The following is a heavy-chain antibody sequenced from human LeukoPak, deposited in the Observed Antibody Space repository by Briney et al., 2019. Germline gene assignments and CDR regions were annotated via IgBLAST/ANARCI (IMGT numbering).Heavy chain of an antibody. D-gene: IGHD5-18*01. CDR3: VSPRGFSYGYFDY. V-gene: IGHV4-39*01. CDR2: IYYSKNT. Sequence: PSETLSLTCTVSGGSISSSSAYWGWIRQPPGKGLEWIGSIYYSKNTYYNPSLKSRVTISADTSKNQFPLTLGSVSATDTAVYYCVSPRGFSYGYFDYWGQGTLVTVLS. CDR1: GGSISSSSAY. J-gene: IGHJ4*02.